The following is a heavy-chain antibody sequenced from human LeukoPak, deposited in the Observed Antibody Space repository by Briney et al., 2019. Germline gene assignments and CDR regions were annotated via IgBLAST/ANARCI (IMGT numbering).Heavy chain of an antibody. J-gene: IGHJ4*02. CDR1: GGSISTSSYY. CDR2: IYYSGST. Sequence: SETLSLTCTVSGGSISTSSYYWGWIRQPPGKGLECIGNIYYSGSTYYNPSLKSRVTISVDTSKNQFSLKLSSVTAADTAVYYCASRSGGYSYGYYDYWGQGTLVTVSS. D-gene: IGHD5-18*01. CDR3: ASRSGGYSYGYYDY. V-gene: IGHV4-39*07.